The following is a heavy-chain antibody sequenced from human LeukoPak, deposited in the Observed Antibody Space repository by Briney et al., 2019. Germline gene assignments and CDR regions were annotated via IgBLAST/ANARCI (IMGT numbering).Heavy chain of an antibody. D-gene: IGHD3-9*01. CDR3: ARAYDILTGYYHFDY. V-gene: IGHV3-23*01. Sequence: GGSLRLSCAASGFTFSSHGMTWVRQAPGKGLEWVSGISGGGDSTYYADSVKGRFTISRNNSKNTLYLQMNSLRAEDTAVYYCARAYDILTGYYHFDYWGQGTLVTVSS. CDR1: GFTFSSHG. CDR2: ISGGGDST. J-gene: IGHJ4*02.